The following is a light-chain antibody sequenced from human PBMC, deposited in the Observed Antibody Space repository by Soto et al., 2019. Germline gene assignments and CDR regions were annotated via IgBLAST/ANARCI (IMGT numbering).Light chain of an antibody. V-gene: IGLV2-14*01. CDR1: SSDVGGYNY. CDR3: SSSTSSSTLEV. CDR2: DVT. J-gene: IGLJ2*01. Sequence: QSALTQPASVSGSPGQSITISCSATSSDVGGYNYVSWYQQHPGKAPKLMIFDVTYRPSGVSNRFSGSKSGNTASLTISGLQPEDEADYYCSSSTSSSTLEVFGGGTKLTVL.